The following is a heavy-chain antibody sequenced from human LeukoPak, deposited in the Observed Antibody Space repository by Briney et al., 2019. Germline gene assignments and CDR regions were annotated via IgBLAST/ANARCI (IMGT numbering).Heavy chain of an antibody. CDR2: INHSGST. D-gene: IGHD3-22*01. J-gene: IGHJ5*02. Sequence: SETLSLTCAVSGGSFSDYYWSWIRQPPGKGLEWIGEINHSGSTNYNPSLKSRVTISVDTSKNQFSLKLNSVTAADTAVYYCARWSSNYYDSSGRRFDPWGQGTLVTVSS. CDR1: GGSFSDYY. CDR3: ARWSSNYYDSSGRRFDP. V-gene: IGHV4-34*01.